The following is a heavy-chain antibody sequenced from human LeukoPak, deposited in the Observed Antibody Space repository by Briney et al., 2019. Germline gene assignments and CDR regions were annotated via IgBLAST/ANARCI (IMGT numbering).Heavy chain of an antibody. CDR1: GFTFSSYA. D-gene: IGHD4-17*01. CDR2: IYSGGST. CDR3: ARGNEYGDYYFDY. Sequence: GGSLRLSCSASGFTFSSYAMHWVRQAPGKGLEWVSVIYSGGSTYYADSVKGRFTISRDNSKNTLYLQTNSLRAEDTAVYYCARGNEYGDYYFDYWGQGTLVTVSS. J-gene: IGHJ4*02. V-gene: IGHV3-66*01.